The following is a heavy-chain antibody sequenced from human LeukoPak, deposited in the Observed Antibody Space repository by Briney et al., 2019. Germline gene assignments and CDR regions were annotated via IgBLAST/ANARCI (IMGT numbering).Heavy chain of an antibody. CDR1: GGSISSDGYY. D-gene: IGHD1-1*01. V-gene: IGHV4-31*03. CDR2: IYYSGTT. J-gene: IGHJ4*02. Sequence: SQTLSLTCTVSGGSISSDGYYWSWIRQHPGKGLEWIGYIYYSGTTYYNPSLKSRVTISVNTSRNQFSLNLSSVTAADTAVYYCGRVNSGLFIFNYWGQGTLVTVSS. CDR3: GRVNSGLFIFNY.